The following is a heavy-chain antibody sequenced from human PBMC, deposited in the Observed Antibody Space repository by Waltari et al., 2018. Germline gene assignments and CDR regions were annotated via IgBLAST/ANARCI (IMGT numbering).Heavy chain of an antibody. Sequence: DVQLVESGGGIGQPGGSLRLSCVASGFSFSDYWMHWVRQDPKKGLVWVAHVNHDGTHTTYADSVKGRFTGSRDNAKNTVYLQMNSLRADDTAVYFCARDTPGDGIDYWGQGTLVTVSS. CDR2: VNHDGTHT. CDR1: GFSFSDYW. D-gene: IGHD7-27*01. J-gene: IGHJ4*02. CDR3: ARDTPGDGIDY. V-gene: IGHV3-74*01.